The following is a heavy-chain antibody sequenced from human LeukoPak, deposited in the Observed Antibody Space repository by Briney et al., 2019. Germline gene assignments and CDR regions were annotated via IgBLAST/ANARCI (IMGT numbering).Heavy chain of an antibody. CDR3: ARTSLPSIAAPAFDA. D-gene: IGHD6-6*01. V-gene: IGHV1-69*13. CDR1: GGTFISYA. J-gene: IGHJ5*02. Sequence: SVKVSCKASGGTFISYAISWVRQAPGQGLEWMGGIIPIFGTANYAQKFQGRVTITADESTSTAYMELSSLRSEDTAVYYCARTSLPSIAAPAFDAWGQGTLVTVSS. CDR2: IIPIFGTA.